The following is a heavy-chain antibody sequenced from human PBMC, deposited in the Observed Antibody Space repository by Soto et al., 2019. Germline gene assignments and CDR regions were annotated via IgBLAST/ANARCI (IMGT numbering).Heavy chain of an antibody. CDR2: ISYDGSNK. CDR1: GFAFSSFA. Sequence: PGGSLRLSCAASGFAFSSFAMHWVRQAPGKGLEWVAVISYDGSNKYYADSVKGRFTISRDNSKNTLFLQMSSLRAEDTAVYFCARAVLRFLEWSPPMFDPWGQGTLVTVSS. J-gene: IGHJ5*02. D-gene: IGHD3-3*01. V-gene: IGHV3-30-3*01. CDR3: ARAVLRFLEWSPPMFDP.